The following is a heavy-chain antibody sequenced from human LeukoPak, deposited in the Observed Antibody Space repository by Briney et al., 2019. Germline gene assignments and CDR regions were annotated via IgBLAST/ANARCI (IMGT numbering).Heavy chain of an antibody. V-gene: IGHV1-2*02. Sequence: GASVKVSCKASGYTFTGYYMHWVRQAPGQGLEWMGWINPNSGGTNYAQKFQGRVTMTRDTSISTAYMELSRLRSDDTAVYYCARDFSHIVVVPAASDYWGQGTLVTVSS. CDR3: ARDFSHIVVVPAASDY. CDR1: GYTFTGYY. J-gene: IGHJ4*02. CDR2: INPNSGGT. D-gene: IGHD2-2*01.